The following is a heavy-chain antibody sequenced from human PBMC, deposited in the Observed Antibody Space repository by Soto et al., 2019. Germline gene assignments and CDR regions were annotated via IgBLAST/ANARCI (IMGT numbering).Heavy chain of an antibody. D-gene: IGHD3-10*01. J-gene: IGHJ6*02. Sequence: ASVKVSCKASGYTFTSYAVHWVRQAPGQRLEWMGWINAGNGNTKYSQKFQGRVTITRDTSASTAYMEMSSLRSEDTAVYYCARDRMVWFGEPQKLYGMDVWGQGTTVTGSS. CDR3: ARDRMVWFGEPQKLYGMDV. CDR1: GYTFTSYA. V-gene: IGHV1-3*01. CDR2: INAGNGNT.